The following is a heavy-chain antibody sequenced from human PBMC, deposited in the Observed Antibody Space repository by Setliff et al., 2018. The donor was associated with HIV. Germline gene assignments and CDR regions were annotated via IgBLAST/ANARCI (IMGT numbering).Heavy chain of an antibody. CDR2: LGVRGDT. CDR3: LRGSIQVPGLDHMDV. V-gene: IGHV3-13*01. Sequence: GESLKISCVVPGFTLRSYDMYWVRQAPGKGLEWVSGLGVRGDTYYTGSVKGRFAISRESAKNSLYPQMSNLRPEDTGVYYCLRGSIQVPGLDHMDVCGKGTTVTVSS. D-gene: IGHD5-18*01. CDR1: GFTLRSYD. J-gene: IGHJ6*03.